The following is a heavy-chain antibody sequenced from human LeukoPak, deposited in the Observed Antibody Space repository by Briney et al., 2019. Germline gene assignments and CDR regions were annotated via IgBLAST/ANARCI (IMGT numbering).Heavy chain of an antibody. D-gene: IGHD4-17*01. V-gene: IGHV1-69*06. CDR3: AREVYGDHGFDY. Sequence: SVKVSCKASGGTFSSYAISWVRQAPGQGLEWMGGIIPIFGTANYAQKFQGRVTITADKSTSTAYMELSSLRSEDTAVYYCAREVYGDHGFDYWGQGTLVTVSS. CDR2: IIPIFGTA. CDR1: GGTFSSYA. J-gene: IGHJ4*02.